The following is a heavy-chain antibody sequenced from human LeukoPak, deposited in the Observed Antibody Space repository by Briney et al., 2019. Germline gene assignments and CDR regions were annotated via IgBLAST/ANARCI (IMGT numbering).Heavy chain of an antibody. CDR3: TKDSSRDYYYYYMDV. CDR2: IRSKAYGGTT. Sequence: PGGSLRLSCAASGFTFSSYAMSWFRQAPGKGLEWVGFIRSKAYGGTTEYAASVKGRFTISRDDSKSIAYLQMNSLKTEDTAVYYCTKDSSRDYYYYYMDVWGKGTTVTVSS. D-gene: IGHD6-13*01. V-gene: IGHV3-49*03. CDR1: GFTFSSYA. J-gene: IGHJ6*03.